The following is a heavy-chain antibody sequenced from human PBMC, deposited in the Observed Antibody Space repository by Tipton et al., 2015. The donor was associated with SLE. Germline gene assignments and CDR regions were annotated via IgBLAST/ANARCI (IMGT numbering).Heavy chain of an antibody. V-gene: IGHV4-39*01. CDR2: IYYSGST. CDR3: ARPTTYYYDSDGAFNI. D-gene: IGHD3-22*01. J-gene: IGHJ3*02. CDR1: GGSISSSSYY. Sequence: TLSLTCTVSGGSISSSSYYWGWIRQPPGKGLEWIGSIYYSGSTFYNPSLKSRVTISVDTSKNQFSLKLTSVTAADTAVYYCARPTTYYYDSDGAFNIWGQGTMVTVSS.